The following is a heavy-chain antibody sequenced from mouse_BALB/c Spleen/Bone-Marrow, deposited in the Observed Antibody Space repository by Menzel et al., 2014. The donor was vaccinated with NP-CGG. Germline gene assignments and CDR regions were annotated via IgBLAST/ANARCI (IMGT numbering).Heavy chain of an antibody. CDR1: GYDFTSYL. D-gene: IGHD4-1*01. Sequence: QVQLQQSGAEVVRPGTSVKVSCKASGYDFTSYLIEWIKQRPGQGLEWIGVINPGSGGSNYNGKFTGKATLTVDKSSSTAYMQLSSLTSDDSAVYFCARNANWLFTYWGQGTLVTVSA. V-gene: IGHV1-54*01. CDR3: ARNANWLFTY. J-gene: IGHJ3*01. CDR2: INPGSGGS.